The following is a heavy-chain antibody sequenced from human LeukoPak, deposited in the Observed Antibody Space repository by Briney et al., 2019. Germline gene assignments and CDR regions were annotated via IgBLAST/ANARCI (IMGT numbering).Heavy chain of an antibody. J-gene: IGHJ4*02. CDR3: ARLRDLYNVFEY. CDR2: IHYSGNT. V-gene: IGHV4-59*08. D-gene: IGHD3-16*01. Sequence: SETLSLTCTVSGGSISGYYWGWVWKPPGKGLGCFGTIHYSGNTNYNPSLKSRVTMSIDTSKNQFSLRLTSVTAADTAVYYCARLRDLYNVFEYWGQGALVTVSS. CDR1: GGSISGYY.